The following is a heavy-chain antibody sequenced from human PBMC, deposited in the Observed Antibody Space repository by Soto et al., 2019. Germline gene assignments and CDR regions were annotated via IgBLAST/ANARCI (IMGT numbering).Heavy chain of an antibody. Sequence: ASGTLSLTCTVSGGSLRSYYWAWIRPPPGKGLEWIGYIYYAGRTNYNPSLKSRLTISVDTSKNQFSLRLGSVTAADTAVYYCARDPGYSSSPANWFDPWGQGTLVTVSS. V-gene: IGHV4-59*01. CDR2: IYYAGRT. CDR3: ARDPGYSSSPANWFDP. CDR1: GGSLRSYY. J-gene: IGHJ5*02. D-gene: IGHD6-19*01.